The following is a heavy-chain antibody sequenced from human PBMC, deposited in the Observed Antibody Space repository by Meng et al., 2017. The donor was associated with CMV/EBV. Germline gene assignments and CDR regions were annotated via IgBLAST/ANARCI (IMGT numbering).Heavy chain of an antibody. CDR2: ISSSSSYI. V-gene: IGHV3-21*01. J-gene: IGHJ4*02. D-gene: IGHD5-18*01. CDR3: ARDSRGYSYGSDY. Sequence: GGSLRLSYAASGFTFSSYSMNWVRQAPGKGLEWVSSISSSSSYIYYADSVKGRFTISRDNAKNSLYLQMNSLRAEDTAVYYCARDSRGYSYGSDYWGQGTLVTVSS. CDR1: GFTFSSYS.